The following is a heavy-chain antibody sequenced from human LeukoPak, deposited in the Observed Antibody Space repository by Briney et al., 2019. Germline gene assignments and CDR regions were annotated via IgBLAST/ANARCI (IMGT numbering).Heavy chain of an antibody. V-gene: IGHV3-48*04. J-gene: IGHJ4*02. CDR1: GFTFSSYS. CDR3: ARAPGEKEHFDY. D-gene: IGHD1-1*01. Sequence: GGSLRLSCAASGFTFSSYSMNWVRQAPGKGLEWVSYISSSGSTIYYADSVKGRFTISRDNAKNSLYLQMNSLRAEDTAVYYCARAPGEKEHFDYWGQGTLVTVSS. CDR2: ISSSGSTI.